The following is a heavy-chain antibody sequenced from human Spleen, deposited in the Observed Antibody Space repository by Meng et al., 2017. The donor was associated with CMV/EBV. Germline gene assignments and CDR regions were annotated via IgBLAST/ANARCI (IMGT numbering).Heavy chain of an antibody. D-gene: IGHD1-26*01. CDR1: GYTFTSCS. J-gene: IGHJ4*02. V-gene: IGHV1-18*01. CDR2: ISGYNGDT. CDR3: ARDNSGSYSIGGY. Sequence: KASGYTFTSCSINWGRQAPGQGREWMGWISGYNGDTNYAQKFQGRVTMTTDTSTSTAYMELRSLRSDDTAVYYCARDNSGSYSIGGYWGQGTLVTVSS.